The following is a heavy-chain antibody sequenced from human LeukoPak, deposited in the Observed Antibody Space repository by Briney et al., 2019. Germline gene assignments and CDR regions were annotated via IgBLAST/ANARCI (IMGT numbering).Heavy chain of an antibody. V-gene: IGHV3-33*01. J-gene: IGHJ6*02. CDR1: GFTFSSSG. Sequence: GGSLRLSCAASGFTFSSSGVHWVRQAPGKGLEWVAVIWYDGSDKYSADSVKGRFTISRVNSKNTLYLQMNSLRAEDTAVYYCARSSGTSYYYIMDVWGQGTTVTVSS. CDR2: IWYDGSDK. CDR3: ARSSGTSYYYIMDV. D-gene: IGHD1-7*01.